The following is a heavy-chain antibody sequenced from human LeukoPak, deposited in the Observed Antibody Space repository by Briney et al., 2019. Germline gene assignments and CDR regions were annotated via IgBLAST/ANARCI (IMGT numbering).Heavy chain of an antibody. CDR2: IYSGGST. J-gene: IGHJ4*02. CDR1: GFTVSSNY. CDR3: ARDLQGGTLDY. D-gene: IGHD1-1*01. Sequence: AGGSLSLSCAASGFTVSSNYMSWVRPAPGKGLEGVSVIYSGGSTYYADSVKGRFTISRDNSKSTLYLQMNSLRAEDTAVYFCARDLQGGTLDYWGQGTLVTVSS. V-gene: IGHV3-53*01.